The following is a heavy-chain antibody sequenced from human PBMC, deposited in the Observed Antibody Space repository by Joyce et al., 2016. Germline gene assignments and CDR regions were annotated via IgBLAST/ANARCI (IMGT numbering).Heavy chain of an antibody. J-gene: IGHJ6*02. CDR1: GYNYAPAW. V-gene: IGHV5-10-1*03. Sequence: EVQLVQSGAEVKKPGESLRISCKGSGYNYAPAWITWVRQMPGTVLEWSGLIYPRDSYTKYSQSFQRQVTISFDKTVRTAYLQFSGMKISDPTVYYWARATLGVPGDYYYALYVWGPGTPVIGSS. D-gene: IGHD3-3*01. CDR2: IYPRDSYT. CDR3: ARATLGVPGDYYYALYV.